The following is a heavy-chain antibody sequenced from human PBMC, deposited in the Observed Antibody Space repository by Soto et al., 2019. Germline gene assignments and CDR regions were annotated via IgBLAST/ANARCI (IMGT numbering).Heavy chain of an antibody. V-gene: IGHV3-74*01. D-gene: IGHD7-27*01. CDR1: GFTFSSHW. CDR3: ATGDSSCPVGY. Sequence: EVQLVESGGGLVQPGGSLTLSCAASGFTFSSHWMHWVRQAPGKGLVWVSRMNSDGSRTYYADSLEGRFTISRDNAKDTLYLQMNSLRAEDTAVYYCATGDSSCPVGYWGQGTLVTVTS. CDR2: MNSDGSRT. J-gene: IGHJ4*02.